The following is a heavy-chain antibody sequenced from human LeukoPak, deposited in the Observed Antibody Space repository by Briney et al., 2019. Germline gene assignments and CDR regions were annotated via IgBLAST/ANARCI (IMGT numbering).Heavy chain of an antibody. D-gene: IGHD3-10*01. Sequence: PGGSLRLSCAASGFTVSSNYMSWVRQAPGKGLEWVSVIYSGGSTYYADSVKGRFTISRDNSKNTLYLQMNSLRAEDTAVYYCARGATYYYGSGGYFDYWGQGTLVTVSS. CDR3: ARGATYYYGSGGYFDY. V-gene: IGHV3-53*01. CDR2: IYSGGST. CDR1: GFTVSSNY. J-gene: IGHJ4*02.